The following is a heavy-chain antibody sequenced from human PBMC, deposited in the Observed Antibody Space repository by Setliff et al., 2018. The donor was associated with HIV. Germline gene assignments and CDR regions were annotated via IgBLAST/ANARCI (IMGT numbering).Heavy chain of an antibody. CDR2: IWYDGSNK. Sequence: GGSLRLSCAASGFTFSSYGMHWVRQAPGKGLEWVAVIWYDGSNKYYADSVKGRFTISRDNSKNTLYLQMNSLRAEDTAVYYCAKTPSSGWYGPTVDAFDIWGQGTMVTVSS. CDR1: GFTFSSYG. D-gene: IGHD6-19*01. V-gene: IGHV3-33*06. J-gene: IGHJ3*02. CDR3: AKTPSSGWYGPTVDAFDI.